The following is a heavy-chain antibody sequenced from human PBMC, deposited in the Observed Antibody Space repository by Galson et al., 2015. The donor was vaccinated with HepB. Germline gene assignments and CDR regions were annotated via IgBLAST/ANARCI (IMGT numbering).Heavy chain of an antibody. D-gene: IGHD6-13*01. CDR3: AKAGGIAAAGLNNWFDP. CDR2: ISGSGGST. J-gene: IGHJ5*02. CDR1: GFTFSSYA. V-gene: IGHV3-23*01. Sequence: GSLRLSCAASGFTFSSYAMSWVRQAPGKGLEWVSAISGSGGSTYYADSVKGRFTISGDNSKNTLYLQMNSLRAEDTAVYYCAKAGGIAAAGLNNWFDPWGQGTLVTVSS.